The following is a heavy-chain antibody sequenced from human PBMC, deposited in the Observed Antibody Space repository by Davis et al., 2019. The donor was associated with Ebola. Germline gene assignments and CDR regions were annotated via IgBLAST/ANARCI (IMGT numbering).Heavy chain of an antibody. D-gene: IGHD2-21*01. Sequence: ASVKVSCKASGYTFTSYGISWVRQAPGQGLEWMGWISAYNGNTNYAQKLQGRVTMTTDTSTSTAYMELRSLRSDDTAVYYCARLKCGGDCYSDNWFDPWGQGTLVTVSS. J-gene: IGHJ5*02. V-gene: IGHV1-18*01. CDR1: GYTFTSYG. CDR3: ARLKCGGDCYSDNWFDP. CDR2: ISAYNGNT.